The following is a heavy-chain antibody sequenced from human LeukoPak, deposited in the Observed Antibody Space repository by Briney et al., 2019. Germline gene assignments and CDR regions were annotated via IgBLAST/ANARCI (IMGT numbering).Heavy chain of an antibody. D-gene: IGHD6-19*01. CDR1: GFTFSSYW. V-gene: IGHV4-59*01. J-gene: IGHJ3*01. CDR3: ASLQDSSGALGV. Sequence: GSLRLSCAASGFTFSSYWMSWVRQPPGKGLEWIGYIYYSGSTNYNPSLKSRVTISVDTSKNQFSLKLSSVTAADTAVYYCASLQDSSGALGVWGQGTMVTVSS. CDR2: IYYSGST.